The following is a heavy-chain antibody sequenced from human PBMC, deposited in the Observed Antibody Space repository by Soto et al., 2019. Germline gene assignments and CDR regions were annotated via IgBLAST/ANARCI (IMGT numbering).Heavy chain of an antibody. V-gene: IGHV4-59*08. D-gene: IGHD3-3*01. J-gene: IGHJ4*02. Sequence: SETLSLTCTVSGGPISSYYCSWIRQPPGKGLEWIGYIYYSGSTNYNPSLKSRVTISVDTSKNQFSLKLSSVTAADTAVYYCARHIFKRVTLFDYWGQGTLVTVSS. CDR2: IYYSGST. CDR1: GGPISSYY. CDR3: ARHIFKRVTLFDY.